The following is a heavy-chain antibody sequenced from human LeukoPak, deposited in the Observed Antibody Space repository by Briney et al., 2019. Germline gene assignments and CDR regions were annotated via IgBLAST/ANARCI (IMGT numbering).Heavy chain of an antibody. CDR2: INGDGRTA. J-gene: IGHJ4*02. Sequence: GGSLRPSCAVSGFTFSIYWMHWVRQAPGEGLVWVSRINGDGRTATYADSVKGRFTISRDNAKNTLSLQMNNLRAEDTGVYYCARDSHLWSIDEWGQGSLVTVSS. CDR3: ARDSHLWSIDE. D-gene: IGHD5-18*01. CDR1: GFTFSIYW. V-gene: IGHV3-74*01.